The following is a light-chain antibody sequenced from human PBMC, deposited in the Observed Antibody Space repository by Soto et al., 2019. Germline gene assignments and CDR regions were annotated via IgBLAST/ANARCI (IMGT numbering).Light chain of an antibody. Sequence: ALTQPASVSGSPGQSITSSCTGTSSDIGYYNYVSWYQQHPGKAPKLIISEVTNRPSGVSYRFSGSKSGNTASLTISGLQSEDEADYYCSSYTASSTLVVFGTGTKVTVL. CDR1: SSDIGYYNY. J-gene: IGLJ1*01. V-gene: IGLV2-14*01. CDR2: EVT. CDR3: SSYTASSTLVV.